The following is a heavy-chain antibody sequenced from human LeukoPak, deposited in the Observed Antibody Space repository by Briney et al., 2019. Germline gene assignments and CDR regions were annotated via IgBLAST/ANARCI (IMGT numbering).Heavy chain of an antibody. CDR3: AREVTMVRGVLDY. Sequence: GASVKVSCKASGYTFTSYYMHWVRQAPGQGLEWMRIINPSGGSTSYAQKFQGRVTMTRDMSTSTVCMELSSLRSEDTAVYYCAREVTMVRGVLDYWGQGTLVTVSS. J-gene: IGHJ4*02. CDR2: INPSGGST. D-gene: IGHD3-10*01. CDR1: GYTFTSYY. V-gene: IGHV1-46*01.